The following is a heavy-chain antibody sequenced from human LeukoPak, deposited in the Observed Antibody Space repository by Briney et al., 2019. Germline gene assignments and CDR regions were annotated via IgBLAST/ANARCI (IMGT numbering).Heavy chain of an antibody. CDR3: ARGRLMGSGLPAIDY. Sequence: GGSLRLSCAASGFTFSSHGMNWVRQAPGKGLEWVSGISPSGGITYYTDSVKGRFTISRDNAKNSLYLQMNSLRAEDTAVYYCARGRLMGSGLPAIDYWGQGTLVTVSS. D-gene: IGHD3-10*01. CDR2: ISPSGGIT. V-gene: IGHV3-23*01. CDR1: GFTFSSHG. J-gene: IGHJ4*02.